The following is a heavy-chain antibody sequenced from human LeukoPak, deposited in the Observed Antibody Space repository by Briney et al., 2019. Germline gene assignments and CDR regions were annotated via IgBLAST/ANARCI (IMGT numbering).Heavy chain of an antibody. J-gene: IGHJ4*02. CDR2: ISGSGGST. CDR3: AKDLTGANFGYYFDY. CDR1: GFTFSSYA. D-gene: IGHD1-26*01. Sequence: PGGSLRLSCAASGFTFSSYAMSWVRQAPRKGLEWVTAISGSGGSTYYADSVKGRFTISRDNSKNTLYLQMNSLRAEDTAVYYCAKDLTGANFGYYFDYWGQGTLVTVSS. V-gene: IGHV3-23*01.